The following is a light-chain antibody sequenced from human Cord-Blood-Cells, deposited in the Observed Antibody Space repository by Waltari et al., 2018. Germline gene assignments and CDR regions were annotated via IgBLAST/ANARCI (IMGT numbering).Light chain of an antibody. CDR3: QQSYSTPIT. CDR1: QGISSY. V-gene: IGKV1-8*01. J-gene: IGKJ5*01. Sequence: AIRMTQSPSSFSASTGARVTIPCRASQGISSYLAWYQQKPAKAPKPLIYAASSLQSGVPSRFSGSGSGTDFTLTISSLQPEDFATYYCQQSYSTPITFGQGTRLEIK. CDR2: AAS.